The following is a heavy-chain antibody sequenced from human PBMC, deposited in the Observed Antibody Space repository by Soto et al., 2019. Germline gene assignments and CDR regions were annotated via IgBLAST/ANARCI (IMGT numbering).Heavy chain of an antibody. D-gene: IGHD3-22*01. CDR2: ISGSGGST. J-gene: IGHJ4*02. Sequence: AGGSLRLSCAASGFTFSSYAMSWVRQAPGKGLEWVSAISGSGGSTYYADSVKGRFTISRDNSKNTLYLQMNSLRAEDTAVYYCAKESDYYDSSGPTTFDYWGQGTLVTVSS. CDR1: GFTFSSYA. V-gene: IGHV3-23*01. CDR3: AKESDYYDSSGPTTFDY.